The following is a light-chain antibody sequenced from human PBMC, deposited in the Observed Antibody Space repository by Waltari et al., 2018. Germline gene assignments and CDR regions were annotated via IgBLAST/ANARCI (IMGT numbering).Light chain of an antibody. V-gene: IGKV3-20*01. CDR2: DAS. CDR3: QQYGSSPT. J-gene: IGKJ2*01. CDR1: QTISNY. Sequence: EIVLTQSPGTLSLSPGERATLSCRASQTISNYLAWDQQKPGQAPRLLIFDASSRASGIPDMFSGSGSGTDFTLTISRLEPEDFAMYYCQQYGSSPTFGQGTKLEIK.